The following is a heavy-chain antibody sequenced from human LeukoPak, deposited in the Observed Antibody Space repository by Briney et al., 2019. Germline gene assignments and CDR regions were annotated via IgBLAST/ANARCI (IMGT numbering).Heavy chain of an antibody. J-gene: IGHJ5*02. CDR3: ARERSIFGVVASFDP. Sequence: SETLSLTCTVSGGSISRYYWSWLRQPPGKGLEWIGYIYYSGSTNYNPSLKSRVPISVDTSKNQFSLKLSSVTAADTAVYYCARERSIFGVVASFDPWGQGTLVTVSS. V-gene: IGHV4-59*01. D-gene: IGHD3-3*01. CDR1: GGSISRYY. CDR2: IYYSGST.